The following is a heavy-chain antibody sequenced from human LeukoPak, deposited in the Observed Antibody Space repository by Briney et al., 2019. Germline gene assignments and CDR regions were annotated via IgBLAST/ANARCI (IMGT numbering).Heavy chain of an antibody. V-gene: IGHV3-33*01. D-gene: IGHD3-22*01. J-gene: IGHJ4*02. Sequence: PGRSLRLSCAASGFTFSSYGMHWVRQAPGKGLEWVAVKSYDGSNKYYADSVKGRFTISRDNSKNTLYLQMNSLRAEDTAVYYCRVVITDFDYWGQGTLVTVSS. CDR3: RVVITDFDY. CDR1: GFTFSSYG. CDR2: KSYDGSNK.